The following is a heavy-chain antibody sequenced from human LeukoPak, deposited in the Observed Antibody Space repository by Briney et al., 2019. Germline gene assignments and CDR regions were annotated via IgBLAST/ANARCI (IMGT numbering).Heavy chain of an antibody. CDR3: AKSAEDDFWSGYIDV. CDR1: GFTFDDYA. J-gene: IGHJ6*03. D-gene: IGHD3-3*01. CDR2: ISWNSGSI. Sequence: GGSLRLSCAASGFTFDDYAMHWVRQAPGKGLEWVSGISWNSGSIGYADSVKGRFTISRDNAKNSLYLQMNSLRAEDTALYYCAKSAEDDFWSGYIDVWGKGTTVTVSS. V-gene: IGHV3-9*01.